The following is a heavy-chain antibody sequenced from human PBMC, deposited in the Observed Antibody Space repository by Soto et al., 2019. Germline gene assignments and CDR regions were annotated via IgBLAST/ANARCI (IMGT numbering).Heavy chain of an antibody. CDR2: IIPIFGTA. D-gene: IGHD4-17*01. CDR3: AGGGGMTTVTTGYYYYGMDV. J-gene: IGHJ6*01. Sequence: QVQLVQSGAEVKKPGSSVKVSCKASGGTFSSYAISWVRQAPGQGLEWMGGIIPIFGTANYAQKFQGRVTITADESTSTAYMELSSLRSEDTDVYYCAGGGGMTTVTTGYYYYGMDVWGQGTTVTVSS. CDR1: GGTFSSYA. V-gene: IGHV1-69*01.